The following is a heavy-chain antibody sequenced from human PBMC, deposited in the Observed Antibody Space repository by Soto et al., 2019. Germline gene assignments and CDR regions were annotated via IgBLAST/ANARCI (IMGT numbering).Heavy chain of an antibody. CDR2: IYKSATT. CDR3: ARGRYCLTGRCFPNWFDS. D-gene: IGHD2-15*01. CDR1: GDTVCTFDYV. V-gene: IGHV4-30-4*01. Sequence: PSESLALACSASGDTVCTFDYVWAWNRQPPGQALEYIGYIYKSATTYYNPSFESRVAIALDTSKSQFSLNVTSVTAADTAVYFCARGRYCLTGRCFPNWFDSWGQGTLVTVSS. J-gene: IGHJ5*01.